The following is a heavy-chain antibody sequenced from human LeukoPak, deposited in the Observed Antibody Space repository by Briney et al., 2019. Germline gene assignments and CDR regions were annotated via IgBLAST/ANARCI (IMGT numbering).Heavy chain of an antibody. D-gene: IGHD1-26*01. V-gene: IGHV3-30-3*01. CDR3: AREGYIGSRYYFDY. J-gene: IGHJ4*02. Sequence: PGGSLRLSCAASGFTFSSYAMHWVRQAPGKGLEWVAVISYDGSNKYYADSVKGRFTISRDNSKNTLYLQMNSLRAEDTAVYYCAREGYIGSRYYFDYWGQGTLVTVSS. CDR2: ISYDGSNK. CDR1: GFTFSSYA.